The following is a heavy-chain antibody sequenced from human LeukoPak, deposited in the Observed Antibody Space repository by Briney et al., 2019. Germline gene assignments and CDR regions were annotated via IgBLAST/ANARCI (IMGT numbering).Heavy chain of an antibody. CDR1: GGSFSGYY. D-gene: IGHD3-10*01. J-gene: IGHJ4*02. CDR3: ARRTYGSGSYYKRMYYFDY. CDR2: INHSGST. V-gene: IGHV4-34*01. Sequence: SETLSLTCAVYGGSFSGYYWSWIRQPPGKGLEWSGEINHSGSTNYNPSLKSRVTISVDTSKSQFSLKLSSVTAADTAVYYCARRTYGSGSYYKRMYYFDYWGQGTLVTVSS.